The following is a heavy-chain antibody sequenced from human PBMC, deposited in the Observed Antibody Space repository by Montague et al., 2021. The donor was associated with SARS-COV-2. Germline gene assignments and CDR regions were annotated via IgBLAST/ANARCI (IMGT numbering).Heavy chain of an antibody. J-gene: IGHJ4*02. D-gene: IGHD6-19*01. CDR2: IYYRGNT. Sequence: SETLSLTCTVSDASISSDNYFWGWIRPPPGKGLEWIGSIYYRGNTYLNPSLKSRATMSVDTSKNQFTLKLISVTAAVGDVYYCVRHVKGGASGSYQHFDSWGQGTLVTVSS. CDR1: DASISSDNYF. CDR3: VRHVKGGASGSYQHFDS. V-gene: IGHV4-39*01.